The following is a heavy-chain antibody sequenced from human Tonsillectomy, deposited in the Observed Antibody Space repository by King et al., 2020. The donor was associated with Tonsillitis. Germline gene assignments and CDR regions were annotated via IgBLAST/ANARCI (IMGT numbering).Heavy chain of an antibody. CDR2: ISGYNGYT. Sequence: VQLVQSGAEVDKPGASVKVSCKASGYTFTSYGINWVRQAPGQGLEWMGWISGYNGYTHYAQRLQGRVTMTTDTSTSTAYMELRSLRSDDTAMYYCARDIGAAAGTSPGYWGQGTLVTVSS. J-gene: IGHJ4*02. CDR1: GYTFTSYG. D-gene: IGHD6-13*01. CDR3: ARDIGAAAGTSPGY. V-gene: IGHV1-18*01.